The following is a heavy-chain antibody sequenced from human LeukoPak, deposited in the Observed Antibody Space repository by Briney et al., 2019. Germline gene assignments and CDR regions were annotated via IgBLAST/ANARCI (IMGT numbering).Heavy chain of an antibody. Sequence: SETLSLTCTVSGGSISSYYWSWIRQPPGKGLEWIGYIYTSGSTNYNPSLKSRVTISVDTSKNQFSLKLSSVTAADTAVYYCARYYYDSSGYLHFDYWGQGTLVTVSS. J-gene: IGHJ4*02. V-gene: IGHV4-4*09. D-gene: IGHD3-22*01. CDR3: ARYYYDSSGYLHFDY. CDR2: IYTSGST. CDR1: GGSISSYY.